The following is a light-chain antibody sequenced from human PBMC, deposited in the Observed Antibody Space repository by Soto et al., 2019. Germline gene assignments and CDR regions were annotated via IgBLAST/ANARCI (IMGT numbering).Light chain of an antibody. Sequence: ELGRTQSPATLSLSPGERATLSSRASQNVRCNLPGYRQKLGQAPRLLIYGASTGDTGIQARFSGCGFGTEFTLAISSLQSEDFAVYYCQQYNNWPPYTFGQGTKLEIK. CDR2: GAS. J-gene: IGKJ2*01. CDR1: QNVRCN. V-gene: IGKV3-15*01. CDR3: QQYNNWPPYT.